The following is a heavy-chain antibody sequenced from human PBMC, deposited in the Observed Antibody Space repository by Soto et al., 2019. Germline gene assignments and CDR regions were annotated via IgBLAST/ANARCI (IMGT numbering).Heavy chain of an antibody. D-gene: IGHD5-12*01. CDR1: GGSISSYY. CDR3: ARLYSGYDTWPIDY. CDR2: IYYSGST. V-gene: IGHV4-59*08. Sequence: PSETLSLTCTVSGGSISSYYWSWIRQPPGKGLEWIGYIYYSGSTNYNPSLKSRVTISVDTSKNQFSLKVSSVTAADTAVYYCARLYSGYDTWPIDYWGQGTLVTVSS. J-gene: IGHJ4*01.